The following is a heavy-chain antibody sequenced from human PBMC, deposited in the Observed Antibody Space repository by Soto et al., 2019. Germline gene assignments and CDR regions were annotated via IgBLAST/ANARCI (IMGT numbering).Heavy chain of an antibody. J-gene: IGHJ3*01. V-gene: IGHV4-59*01. Sequence: QVQLQESGPGLVKPSETLSLTCTVSGGSISSYYWSWIRQPPGKGLEWIGYIYYSGSINYNPSLKSRVTISVDTSKNKFSLKLSSVTAADTAVYYCARVWGGAFDFWGQGTMVTVSS. D-gene: IGHD3-10*01. CDR2: IYYSGSI. CDR1: GGSISSYY. CDR3: ARVWGGAFDF.